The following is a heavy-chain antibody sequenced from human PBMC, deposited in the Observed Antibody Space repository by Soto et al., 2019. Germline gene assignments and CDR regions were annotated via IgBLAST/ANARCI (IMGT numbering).Heavy chain of an antibody. CDR1: GGSISSGKYH. J-gene: IGHJ4*02. Sequence: QVQLQESGPGLVKPSQTLSLSCNVSGGSISSGKYHWSWVRQPPGKGLEWIGFIYKSGSTYYNPSLKSRLTISVDTSENQFSMTLRSVTAADTAVYYCASYYYDFWRASSSPAYFDYWGQGTLVTVST. V-gene: IGHV4-30-4*01. CDR2: IYKSGST. CDR3: ASYYYDFWRASSSPAYFDY. D-gene: IGHD3-3*01.